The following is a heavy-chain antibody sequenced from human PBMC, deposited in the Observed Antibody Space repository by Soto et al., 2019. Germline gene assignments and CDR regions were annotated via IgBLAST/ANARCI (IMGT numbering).Heavy chain of an antibody. CDR2: INHSGST. Sequence: LALTCAVYGGSFSGYYWSWIRQPPGKGLEWIGEINHSGSTNYNPSLKSRVTISVDTSKNQFSLKLSSVTAADTAVYYCARGGTYYYVWSGYFYYGMDVWGQGTTVTVSS. CDR1: GGSFSGYY. D-gene: IGHD3-3*01. J-gene: IGHJ6*02. V-gene: IGHV4-34*01. CDR3: ARGGTYYYVWSGYFYYGMDV.